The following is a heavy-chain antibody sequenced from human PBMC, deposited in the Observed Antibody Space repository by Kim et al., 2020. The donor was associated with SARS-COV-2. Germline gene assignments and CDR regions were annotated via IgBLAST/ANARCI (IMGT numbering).Heavy chain of an antibody. D-gene: IGHD3-16*01. V-gene: IGHV3-48*02. CDR1: GLTFTSYA. CDR2: ISESGSNI. Sequence: GGSLRLSCVASGLTFTSYAMNWVRQAPGKGLEWVADISESGSNIYYADSVKGRFTISRDNAKNSVYLQMNSLRDDDTAVYYCATGWREGEFDLWGQGPLLTVPT. J-gene: IGHJ5*02. CDR3: ATGWREGEFDL.